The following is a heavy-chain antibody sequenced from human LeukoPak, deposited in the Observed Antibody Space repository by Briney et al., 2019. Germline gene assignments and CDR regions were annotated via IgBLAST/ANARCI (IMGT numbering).Heavy chain of an antibody. D-gene: IGHD3-10*01. CDR3: ARGDRGVIIN. Sequence: SETLSLTCTVSGGSISSGGYYWSWIRQHPGKGLEWIWYIYYSGTTHYNPSLKSRVTISVDTSKNQFSLKLSSVTAADTAVYYCARGDRGVIINWGQETLVTVSS. CDR2: IYYSGTT. V-gene: IGHV4-31*03. J-gene: IGHJ4*02. CDR1: GGSISSGGYY.